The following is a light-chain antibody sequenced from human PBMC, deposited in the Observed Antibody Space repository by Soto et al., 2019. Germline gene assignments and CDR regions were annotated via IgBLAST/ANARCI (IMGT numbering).Light chain of an antibody. Sequence: EVVLTQSPVTLSLSPGERATLSCRASQSFRGLLAWYQQKPGQAPRLLIYDAYNMATGIPPRFSGSGSGTDFPLTISSLEPEDSAVYYCQQRHMWPITFGQGTRLQIK. CDR1: QSFRGL. J-gene: IGKJ5*01. V-gene: IGKV3-11*01. CDR3: QQRHMWPIT. CDR2: DAY.